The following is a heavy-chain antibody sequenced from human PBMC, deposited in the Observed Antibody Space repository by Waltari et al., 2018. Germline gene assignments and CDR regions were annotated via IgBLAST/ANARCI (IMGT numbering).Heavy chain of an antibody. CDR3: AKEGGYSEYIPTHNDV. CDR2: ISGSGDGT. D-gene: IGHD1-26*01. J-gene: IGHJ4*02. V-gene: IGHV3-23*01. CDR1: GFTFNNNA. Sequence: EVQLLESGGGLVQPGGSLRLSFAASGFTFNNNATTWVRQAPGKGLEWVSSISGSGDGTWYAGAVKGRFTISRDNSKNTLLLQMSSVRAEDTAIYYCAKEGGYSEYIPTHNDVWGQGTLVTVS.